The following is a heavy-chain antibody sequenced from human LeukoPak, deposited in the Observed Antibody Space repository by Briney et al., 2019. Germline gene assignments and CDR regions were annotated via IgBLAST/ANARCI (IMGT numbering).Heavy chain of an antibody. CDR2: INPNSGDT. J-gene: IGHJ4*02. CDR1: GYTFTGYY. Sequence: ASVKLSCKASGYTFTGYYMHWVRQAPGQGLEWMGWINPNSGDTNHTQNFPGRVTLTRDTSISTAYMELSSLRSDDSAVYYCAGEYCSGGSCRQGFDYWGQGTLVTVSS. V-gene: IGHV1-2*02. CDR3: AGEYCSGGSCRQGFDY. D-gene: IGHD2-15*01.